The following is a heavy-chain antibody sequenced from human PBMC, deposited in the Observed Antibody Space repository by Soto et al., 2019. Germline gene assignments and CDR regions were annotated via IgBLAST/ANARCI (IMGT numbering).Heavy chain of an antibody. Sequence: EVQLLESGGGLVQPGGSLRLSCAASGFTFSSYAMSWVRQAPGKGLEWVSAISGSGGSTYYADSVKGRFTISRDNSKNTLYLQMNSLRPEDTAVYYCAKFGVSSGYYTSHFDYWGQGTLVTVSS. D-gene: IGHD3-3*01. J-gene: IGHJ4*02. V-gene: IGHV3-23*01. CDR3: AKFGVSSGYYTSHFDY. CDR1: GFTFSSYA. CDR2: ISGSGGST.